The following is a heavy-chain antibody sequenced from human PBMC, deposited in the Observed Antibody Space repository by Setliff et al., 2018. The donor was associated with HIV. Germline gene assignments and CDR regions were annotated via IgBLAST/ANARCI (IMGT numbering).Heavy chain of an antibody. CDR2: ISHSGRT. V-gene: IGHV4-34*01. J-gene: IGHJ4*02. CDR1: GGSLTDYD. Sequence: SETLSLTCAVYGGSLTDYDWTWIRQTPAKGLEWIGEISHSGRTNYNPSLKSRVTIPVDTPKNQFSLILSSVTAADTAVYYCARGGGFWSGQLDYWGQGTLVTVSS. D-gene: IGHD3-3*01. CDR3: ARGGGFWSGQLDY.